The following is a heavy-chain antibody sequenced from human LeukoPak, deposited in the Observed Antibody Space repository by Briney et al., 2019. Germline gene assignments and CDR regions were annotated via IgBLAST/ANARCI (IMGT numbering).Heavy chain of an antibody. CDR1: GYTFTSYA. CDR2: INAGNGNT. Sequence: ASVKVSCKASGYTFTSYAMHWVRQAPGQRLEWMGWINAGNGNTKYSQKFQGRVTMTEDTSTDTAYMELSSLRSEDTAVYYCATNAGVAGNWGQGTLVTVSS. V-gene: IGHV1-3*01. D-gene: IGHD3-10*01. J-gene: IGHJ4*02. CDR3: ATNAGVAGN.